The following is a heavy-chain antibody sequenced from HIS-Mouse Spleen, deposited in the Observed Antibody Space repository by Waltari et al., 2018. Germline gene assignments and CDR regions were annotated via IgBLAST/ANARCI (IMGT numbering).Heavy chain of an antibody. CDR3: ARVRTGDPSYWYFDL. V-gene: IGHV4-34*01. CDR2: INHSGST. D-gene: IGHD7-27*01. CDR1: GGSFSGYY. Sequence: QVQLQQWGAGLLKPSETLSLTCAVYGGSFSGYYWSWIRQPPGKGLEWIGEINHSGSTNYNQSLKSRVTISVDTSKNQFSLKLSSVTAADTAVYYCARVRTGDPSYWYFDLWGRGTLVTVSS. J-gene: IGHJ2*01.